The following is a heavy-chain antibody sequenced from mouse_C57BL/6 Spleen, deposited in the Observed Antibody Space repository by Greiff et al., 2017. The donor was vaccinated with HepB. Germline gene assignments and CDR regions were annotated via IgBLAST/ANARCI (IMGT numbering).Heavy chain of an antibody. CDR2: ISDGDSYT. V-gene: IGHV5-4*01. Sequence: EVKLMESGGGLVKPGGSLKLSCAASGFTFSSYAMSWVRQTPEKRLEWVATISDGDSYTYYPDNVKGRFTISRDNAKNNLYLQMSHLKSEDTAMYYCAREGEYYGSSDWFAYWGQGTLVTVSA. D-gene: IGHD1-1*01. J-gene: IGHJ3*01. CDR1: GFTFSSYA. CDR3: AREGEYYGSSDWFAY.